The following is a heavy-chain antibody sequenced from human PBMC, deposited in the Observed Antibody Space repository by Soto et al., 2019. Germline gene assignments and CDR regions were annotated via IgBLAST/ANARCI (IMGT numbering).Heavy chain of an antibody. CDR1: GYTFISYG. CDR2: IRAYNGNT. J-gene: IGHJ4*02. V-gene: IGHV1-18*01. D-gene: IGHD4-17*01. CDR3: ARDLHGDPYC. Sequence: QVQLVQSGAEVKKPGASVKVSCKASGYTFISYGISWVRQAPGQGLEWMGGIRAYNGNTNYAQKLQGRVTMTTDTATSTAYMELRLLSSNDTAVYYCARDLHGDPYCWGQRNLGTVS.